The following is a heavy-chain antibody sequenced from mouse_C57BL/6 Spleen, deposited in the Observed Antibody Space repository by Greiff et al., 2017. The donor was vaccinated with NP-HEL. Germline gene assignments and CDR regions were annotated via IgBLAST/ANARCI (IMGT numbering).Heavy chain of an antibody. CDR3: ARWEYYGTLDY. D-gene: IGHD1-2*01. CDR2: IYPGDGDT. V-gene: IGHV1-82*01. CDR1: GYAFSSSW. J-gene: IGHJ2*01. Sequence: VQLQQSGPELVKPGASVKISCKASGYAFSSSWMNWVKQRPGKGLEWIGRIYPGDGDTNYNGKFKGKATLTADKSSSTAYMQLSSLTSEDTAVYYCARWEYYGTLDYWGQGTTLTVSS.